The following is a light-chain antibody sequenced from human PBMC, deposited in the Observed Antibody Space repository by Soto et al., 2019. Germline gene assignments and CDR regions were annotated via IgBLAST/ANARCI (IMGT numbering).Light chain of an antibody. CDR3: QQYYSTPIT. CDR1: ESVLYSSNNKNY. Sequence: DIVMTQSPDSLAVSLGERATINGKSSESVLYSSNNKNYLTWYQQKPGQPPKLIIYWASTRESGVPDRFSGSGSGTDFTLTISSLQAEDVAVYYCQQYYSTPITLGQGTRLEIK. V-gene: IGKV4-1*01. J-gene: IGKJ5*01. CDR2: WAS.